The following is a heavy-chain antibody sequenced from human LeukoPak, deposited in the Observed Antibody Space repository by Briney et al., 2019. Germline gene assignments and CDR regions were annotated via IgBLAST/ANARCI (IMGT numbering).Heavy chain of an antibody. CDR1: GFTFSSYW. J-gene: IGHJ3*02. Sequence: GGSLRLSCAASGFTFSSYWMSWVRQAPGKGLEWVANIKQDGSEKYYVDSVKGRFTISRGNAKNSLYLQMNSLRAEDMALYYCAKVASSSWYDAFDIWGQGTMVTVSS. CDR3: AKVASSSWYDAFDI. CDR2: IKQDGSEK. D-gene: IGHD6-13*01. V-gene: IGHV3-7*03.